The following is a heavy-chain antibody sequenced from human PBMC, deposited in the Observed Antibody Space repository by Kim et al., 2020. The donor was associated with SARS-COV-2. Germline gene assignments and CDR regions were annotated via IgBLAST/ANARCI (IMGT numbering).Heavy chain of an antibody. D-gene: IGHD3-10*01. Sequence: GGSLRLSCAASGFTFSSYGMHWVRQAPGKGLEWVAVIWYDGSNKYYADSVKGRFTISRDNSKNTLYLQMNSLRAKDTAVYYCAVLWFGEVRDDYYVMDVWGRGPTVPVSS. J-gene: IGHJ6*02. CDR2: IWYDGSNK. CDR1: GFTFSSYG. CDR3: AVLWFGEVRDDYYVMDV. V-gene: IGHV3-33*01.